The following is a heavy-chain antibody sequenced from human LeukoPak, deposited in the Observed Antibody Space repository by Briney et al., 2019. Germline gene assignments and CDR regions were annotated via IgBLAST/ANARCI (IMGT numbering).Heavy chain of an antibody. D-gene: IGHD6-19*01. Sequence: KPSETLSLTCTVSGGSISSYYWSWIRQPPGKGLEWIGYIYYSGSTNYNPSLKSRVTISVDTSKNQFSLKLSSVTAADTAVYYCASSSGWYRAGLDYWGQGTLVTVSS. V-gene: IGHV4-59*01. CDR1: GGSISSYY. CDR2: IYYSGST. J-gene: IGHJ4*02. CDR3: ASSSGWYRAGLDY.